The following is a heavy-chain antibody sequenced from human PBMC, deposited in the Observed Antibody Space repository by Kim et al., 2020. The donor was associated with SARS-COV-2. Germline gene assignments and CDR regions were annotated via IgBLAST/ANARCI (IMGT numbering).Heavy chain of an antibody. V-gene: IGHV5-10-1*01. J-gene: IGHJ4*02. D-gene: IGHD1-1*01. CDR3: VRLYGTTLADY. Sequence: GESLKISCKGSGYSFSNYWISWVRQMPGKGLEWMGKIDPSDSYTNYSPSFEGHVTISADKSISTAYLQWTTLQASDSAMYYCVRLYGTTLADYWGQGTQVIVS. CDR1: GYSFSNYW. CDR2: IDPSDSYT.